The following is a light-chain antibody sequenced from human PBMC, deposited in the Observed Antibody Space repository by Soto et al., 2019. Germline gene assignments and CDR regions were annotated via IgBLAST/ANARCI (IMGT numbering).Light chain of an antibody. CDR1: SSDVGGYKY. V-gene: IGLV2-8*01. J-gene: IGLJ1*01. CDR2: EVN. CDR3: SSYAGSNNFV. Sequence: QSVLTQPPSASVSPGQSVTISCTGTSSDVGGYKYVSWYQQHPGKAPKLMIYEVNKRPSGVPDRFSGSKSGNTASLTVSGLQAEDEADYYCSSYAGSNNFVFGTGTKLTVL.